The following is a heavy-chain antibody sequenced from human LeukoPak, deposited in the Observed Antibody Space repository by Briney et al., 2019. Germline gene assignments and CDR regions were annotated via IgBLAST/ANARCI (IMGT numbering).Heavy chain of an antibody. CDR1: GYTFTVYY. D-gene: IGHD6-13*01. J-gene: IGHJ4*02. Sequence: ASVTVSCKASGYTFTVYYMHWVRQAPGQGLEWMGWINPNSGGTNYAQKFQGRVTMTRDTSISTAYMELSRLRSDDTAVYYCARSIRIAAAGTHGDHWGQGTLVTVSS. CDR3: ARSIRIAAAGTHGDH. V-gene: IGHV1-2*02. CDR2: INPNSGGT.